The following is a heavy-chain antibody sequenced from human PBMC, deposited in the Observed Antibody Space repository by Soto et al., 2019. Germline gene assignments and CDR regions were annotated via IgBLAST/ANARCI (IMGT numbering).Heavy chain of an antibody. CDR3: ASAKRDNDFDI. J-gene: IGHJ3*02. CDR1: VGSIISYY. Sequence: PSSTXSLTCAFAVGSIISYYVVLIRQPPGKGLEWIGYIYYSGSTNYNPSPKSRVTISVDTSKNQFSLKLSSVTAADTAVYYCASAKRDNDFDIWGQGTMV. V-gene: IGHV4-59*01. D-gene: IGHD6-25*01. CDR2: IYYSGST.